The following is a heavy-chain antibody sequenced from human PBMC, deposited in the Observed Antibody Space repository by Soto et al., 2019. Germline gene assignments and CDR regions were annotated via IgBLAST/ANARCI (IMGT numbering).Heavy chain of an antibody. V-gene: IGHV1-69*13. CDR3: AKDSSDTYYFFDF. CDR1: GGAFSSYA. J-gene: IGHJ4*02. Sequence: SVKVSCKASGGAFSSYAISWVRQAPGQGLEWMGGIIPIFGTANYAQKFQGRVTITADESTSTAYMELSSLRAEDTAVYYCAKDSSDTYYFFDFWGQGTLVTVSS. D-gene: IGHD3-22*01. CDR2: IIPIFGTA.